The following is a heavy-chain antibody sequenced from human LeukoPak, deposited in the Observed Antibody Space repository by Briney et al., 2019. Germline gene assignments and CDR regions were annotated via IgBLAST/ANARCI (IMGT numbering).Heavy chain of an antibody. CDR2: ISAYNGNT. Sequence: ASVWVSCKASGYTFTNYGISWVRQAPGQGLEWMAWISAYNGNTKYAQKFQGRVTMTTDTSTSTAYMELRSLRSDDTAVYYCTRVGCSSITCYPERDYWGQGTLVTVSS. CDR1: GYTFTNYG. D-gene: IGHD2-2*01. J-gene: IGHJ4*02. CDR3: TRVGCSSITCYPERDY. V-gene: IGHV1-18*01.